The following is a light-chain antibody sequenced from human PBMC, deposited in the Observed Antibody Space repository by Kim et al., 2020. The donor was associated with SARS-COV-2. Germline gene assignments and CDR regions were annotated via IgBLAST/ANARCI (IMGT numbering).Light chain of an antibody. V-gene: IGLV3-21*04. Sequence: SYELTQPPSVSVAPGKTARITCGGNNIGSKSVHWYQQKPGQAPVLVIYYDSDRPSGIPERFSGSNSGNTATLTISRVEAGDEADYYCQVWDSSSDHPVFGGGTQQTVL. CDR2: YDS. CDR3: QVWDSSSDHPV. J-gene: IGLJ2*01. CDR1: NIGSKS.